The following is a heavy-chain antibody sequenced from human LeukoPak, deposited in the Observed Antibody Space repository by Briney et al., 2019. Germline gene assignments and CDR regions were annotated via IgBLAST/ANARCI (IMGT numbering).Heavy chain of an antibody. D-gene: IGHD6-13*01. CDR3: AREIAAAGIDY. CDR2: ISSNSRST. Sequence: GGSLRLSCAVSGFIFSDYYMSWSRQAPGKWLEWVSYISSNSRSTSYADSVKGRFTISRDNAKNSLYLQMNSLRAEDTAVYYCAREIAAAGIDYWGQGILVTVSS. V-gene: IGHV3-11*06. CDR1: GFIFSDYY. J-gene: IGHJ4*02.